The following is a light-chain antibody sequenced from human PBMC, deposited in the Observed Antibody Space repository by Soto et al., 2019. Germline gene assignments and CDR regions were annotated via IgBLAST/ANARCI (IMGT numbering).Light chain of an antibody. J-gene: IGLJ1*01. Sequence: QSALTQPPSVSGSPGQSVTISCSGTSSDVGSYNRVSWYQQAPGTAPKVMIYEVSNRPSGVPDRFSGSKSGNTASLTISGLQPEDEADYYCYSSTSSNTSVFGTGTKLTVL. CDR1: SSDVGSYNR. CDR2: EVS. CDR3: YSSTSSNTSV. V-gene: IGLV2-18*02.